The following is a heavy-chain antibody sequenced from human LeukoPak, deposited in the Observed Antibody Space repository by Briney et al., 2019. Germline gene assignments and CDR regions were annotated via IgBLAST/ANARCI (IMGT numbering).Heavy chain of an antibody. Sequence: SETLSLTCAVSGGAISGFYWSWLRQAPGKGLEWIAEMIHSGSSNYNPSLRSRVNISGDTSKNQVSPKLNSLTAGDPAVFYCARGNIVATILGGLHGTTAFDFWGQGILVTVSS. V-gene: IGHV4-34*01. J-gene: IGHJ4*02. CDR1: GGAISGFY. CDR2: MIHSGSS. CDR3: ARGNIVATILGGLHGTTAFDF. D-gene: IGHD5-12*01.